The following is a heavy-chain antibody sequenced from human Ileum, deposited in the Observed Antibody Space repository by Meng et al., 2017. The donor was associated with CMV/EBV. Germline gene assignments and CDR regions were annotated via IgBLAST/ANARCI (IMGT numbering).Heavy chain of an antibody. V-gene: IGHV3-13*01. CDR3: VREAHCSSTSCYAAGMDV. CDR2: IGTAGDT. D-gene: IGHD2-2*01. CDR1: FTFSNDD. Sequence: FTFSNDDMHWVRQVTGKGLEWVSAIGTAGDTYSRGSVKGRFTISRENAKNSLYLQMNSLRAGDTAVYYCVREAHCSSTSCYAAGMDVWGQGTTVTVSS. J-gene: IGHJ6*02.